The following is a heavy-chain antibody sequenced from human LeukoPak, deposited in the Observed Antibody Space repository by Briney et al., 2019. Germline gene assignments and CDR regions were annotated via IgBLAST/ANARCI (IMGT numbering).Heavy chain of an antibody. CDR3: AKDRGSYPLGGMDV. D-gene: IGHD1-26*01. CDR2: ISYDGSNK. CDR1: GYTFTGYY. J-gene: IGHJ6*02. V-gene: IGHV3-30*18. Sequence: SCKASGYTFTGYYMHWVRQAPGKGLEWVAVISYDGSNKYYADSVKGRFTISRDNSKNTLYLQMNSLRAEDTAVYYCAKDRGSYPLGGMDVWGQGTTVTVSS.